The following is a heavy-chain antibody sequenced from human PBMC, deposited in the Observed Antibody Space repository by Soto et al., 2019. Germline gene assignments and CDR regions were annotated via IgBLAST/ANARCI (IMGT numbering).Heavy chain of an antibody. CDR3: AKGARVVVFPLGN. CDR2: ISGSGGST. CDR1: GFTFSSYA. V-gene: IGHV3-23*01. Sequence: VQLLESGGGLVQPGGSLRLSCAASGFTFSSYAMSWVRQAPGQGLEWVSAISGSGGSTYYADSVKGRFTISRDNSKNTLYLQMNSLRAEDMAVYYCAKGARVVVFPLGNWGQGTLVTVSS. J-gene: IGHJ4*02. D-gene: IGHD2-2*01.